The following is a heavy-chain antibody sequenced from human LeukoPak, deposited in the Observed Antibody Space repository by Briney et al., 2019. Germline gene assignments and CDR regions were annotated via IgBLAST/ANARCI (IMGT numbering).Heavy chain of an antibody. Sequence: ASVKVSCKASGYTFTSYYMHWVRQAPGQGLEWMGLINPTGGSTGYAQKFQGRVTMTRDMSTSTDYMELSSLRAEDTALYYCARDWGSSGWFYFDSWGRGTLVSVSS. CDR2: INPTGGST. CDR1: GYTFTSYY. D-gene: IGHD6-19*01. J-gene: IGHJ4*02. CDR3: ARDWGSSGWFYFDS. V-gene: IGHV1-46*01.